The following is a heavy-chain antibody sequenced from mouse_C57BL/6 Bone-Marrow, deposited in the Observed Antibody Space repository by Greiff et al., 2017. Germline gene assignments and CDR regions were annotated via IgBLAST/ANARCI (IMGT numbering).Heavy chain of an antibody. V-gene: IGHV1-26*01. CDR2: INPNNGGT. J-gene: IGHJ2*01. CDR1: GYTFTDYY. Sequence: EVQLQQSGPELVKPGASVKISCKASGYTFTDYYMNWVKQSHGKSLEWIGDINPNNGGTSYNQKLKGKATLTVDKSSSTAYIKLRSLTSEDSAVYYCARDYYGSGWYFDNWGAGTILTVSS. CDR3: ARDYYGSGWYFDN. D-gene: IGHD1-1*01.